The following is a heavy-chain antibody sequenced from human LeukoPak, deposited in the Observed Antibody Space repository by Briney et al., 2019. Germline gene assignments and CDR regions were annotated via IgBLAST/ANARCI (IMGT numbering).Heavy chain of an antibody. D-gene: IGHD3/OR15-3a*01. V-gene: IGHV4-59*01. CDR2: IYYSGST. Sequence: SETLSLTCTVSGGSISSYYWSWIRQPPGKGLEWIGYIYYSGSTNYNPSLKSRVTISVDTSKNQFSLKLSSVTAADTAVYYCARGRTGWANALDIWGQGTMVTVSS. CDR1: GGSISSYY. J-gene: IGHJ3*02. CDR3: ARGRTGWANALDI.